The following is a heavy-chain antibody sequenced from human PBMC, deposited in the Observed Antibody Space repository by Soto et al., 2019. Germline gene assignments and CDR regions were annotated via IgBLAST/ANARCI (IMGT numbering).Heavy chain of an antibody. CDR1: GFSFHSYW. Sequence: GEALKISLKCSGFSFHSYWIVWVRQIPGKGLELMGIIYPGDSDTRYSPSLQGQVTISADKSINTAYLQWSSLKASDTAIYYCARHDPNIMTTIRGKFDYWGQATLVTVSS. CDR2: IYPGDSDT. CDR3: ARHDPNIMTTIRGKFDY. D-gene: IGHD3-16*01. V-gene: IGHV5-51*01. J-gene: IGHJ4*02.